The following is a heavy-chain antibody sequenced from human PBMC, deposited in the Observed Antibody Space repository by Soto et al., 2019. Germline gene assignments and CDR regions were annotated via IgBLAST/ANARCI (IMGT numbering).Heavy chain of an antibody. V-gene: IGHV4-34*01. CDR3: ARWARGNNWFDP. CDR1: GGSFSGYY. CDR2: INHSGST. J-gene: IGHJ5*02. Sequence: SETLSLTCAVYGGSFSGYYWSWIRQPPGKGLEWIGEINHSGSTNYNPSLKSRVTISVDTSKNQFSLKLSSVTAADTAVYYCARWARGNNWFDPWGQGTLVTVSS. D-gene: IGHD3-10*01.